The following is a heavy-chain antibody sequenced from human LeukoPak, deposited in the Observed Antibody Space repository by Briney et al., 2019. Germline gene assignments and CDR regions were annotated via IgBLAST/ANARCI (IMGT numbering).Heavy chain of an antibody. D-gene: IGHD6-13*01. J-gene: IGHJ4*02. V-gene: IGHV4-59*08. CDR1: GGSISSYY. CDR2: VSYNGST. CDR3: ARPFSSWYRFDY. Sequence: KSSETLSLTCTVSGGSISSYYWSWIRQPPGKGLGWIGYVSYNGSTNYNPSLKSRVTISVDTSKNQFSLKLNSVTAADTAVYYCARPFSSWYRFDYWGQGTLVTVSS.